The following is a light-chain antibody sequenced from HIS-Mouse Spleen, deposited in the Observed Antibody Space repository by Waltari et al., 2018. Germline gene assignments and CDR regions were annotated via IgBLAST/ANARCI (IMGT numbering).Light chain of an antibody. CDR1: SSHVGGYNY. V-gene: IGLV2-14*03. Sequence: QSALTQPASVSGSPGQSITISCTGTSSHVGGYNYVSWYQQPPGKAPKLMIYDVSNRPSGVSNRFSGSKSGNTASLTISGLQAEDEADYYCSSYTSSSTWVFGGGTKLTVL. CDR2: DVS. CDR3: SSYTSSSTWV. J-gene: IGLJ3*02.